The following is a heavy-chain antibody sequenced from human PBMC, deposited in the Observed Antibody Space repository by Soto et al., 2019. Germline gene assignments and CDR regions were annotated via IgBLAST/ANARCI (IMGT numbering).Heavy chain of an antibody. CDR3: AREIQARYYYFFMDV. J-gene: IGHJ6*03. CDR1: GGSISSYY. D-gene: IGHD5-18*01. V-gene: IGHV4-59*01. Sequence: PSETLSLTCTVSGGSISSYYWNWIRQPPGKGLEWIGYIYHSGSTNYNPSLESRVTISIDTSKNQFSLNLRSVTAADTAVYYCAREIQARYYYFFMDVWGKGTPVTVSS. CDR2: IYHSGST.